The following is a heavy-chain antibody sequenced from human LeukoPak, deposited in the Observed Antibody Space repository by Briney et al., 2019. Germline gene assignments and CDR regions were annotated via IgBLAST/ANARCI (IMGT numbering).Heavy chain of an antibody. CDR2: INGDGSDP. CDR1: GFTFSTSW. J-gene: IGHJ6*03. Sequence: PGGSLRLSCEASGFTFSTSWMYWVRQAPGKGLEWVSRINGDGSDPSYADFVKGRFTISRDNAKSTLYLEMKNLRAEDTAVYYCARDGTFTGSNNYYYIDVRGKGTTVTISS. V-gene: IGHV3-74*01. CDR3: ARDGTFTGSNNYYYIDV. D-gene: IGHD1-14*01.